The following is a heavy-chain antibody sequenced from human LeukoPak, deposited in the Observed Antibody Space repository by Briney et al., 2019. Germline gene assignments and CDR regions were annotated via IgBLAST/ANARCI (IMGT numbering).Heavy chain of an antibody. CDR2: IDSSSTPI. Sequence: GGSLRLSCAASGFTFSSYWMSWVRQAPGKGLEWLSYIDSSSTPIYYADSVKGRFTISRDNAKSSLYLQMNSLRAEDTAVYYCARSGLHDYWGQGTLVTVSS. J-gene: IGHJ4*02. CDR1: GFTFSSYW. V-gene: IGHV3-48*04. D-gene: IGHD3-10*01. CDR3: ARSGLHDY.